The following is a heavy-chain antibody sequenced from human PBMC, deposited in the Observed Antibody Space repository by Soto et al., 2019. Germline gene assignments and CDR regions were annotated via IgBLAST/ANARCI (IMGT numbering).Heavy chain of an antibody. CDR3: ARSYGSGSRPFDY. J-gene: IGHJ4*02. CDR1: GGTFTSNT. V-gene: IGHV1-69*02. Sequence: QVHLLQSGAEMKKPGSSVKVSCTAFGGTFTSNTFNWVRQAPGQRLEWMGRIIPILGMSSPAHNFQGRLTMIADKSTNTSYMVLSSLTSDDTAIYYCARSYGSGSRPFDYWGQGTLVTVSS. D-gene: IGHD3-10*01. CDR2: IIPILGMS.